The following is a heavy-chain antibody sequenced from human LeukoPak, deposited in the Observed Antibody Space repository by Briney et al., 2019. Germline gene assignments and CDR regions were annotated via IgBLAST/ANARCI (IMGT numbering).Heavy chain of an antibody. Sequence: PSETLSLTCVVSGVSISSPYWSWIRQPPGKGLEWIGYIFYSGSTHSNPSLRSRVTISMDTSNNQFSLKLTSVTAADTAVYYCARRRAYCDSGPFDYWGQGSLVTVSS. V-gene: IGHV4-59*08. J-gene: IGHJ4*02. CDR3: ARRRAYCDSGPFDY. D-gene: IGHD2/OR15-2a*01. CDR2: IFYSGST. CDR1: GVSISSPY.